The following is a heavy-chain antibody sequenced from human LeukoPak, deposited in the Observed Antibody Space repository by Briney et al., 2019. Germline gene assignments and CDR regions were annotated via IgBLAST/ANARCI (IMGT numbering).Heavy chain of an antibody. CDR3: ARQVFHGGSPPRLDL. CDR2: TTTDSDAT. J-gene: IGHJ5*02. Sequence: PSETLSLTCTVSGGSVSSTSYYWGWFRQAPGKGLEWLAYTTTDSDATYYTESVKGRFTVSRDNAKTSLYLQINSLGAEDTAVYYCARQVFHGGSPPRLDLWGQGIQVSVS. CDR1: GGSVSSTS. D-gene: IGHD3-16*01. V-gene: IGHV3-48*04.